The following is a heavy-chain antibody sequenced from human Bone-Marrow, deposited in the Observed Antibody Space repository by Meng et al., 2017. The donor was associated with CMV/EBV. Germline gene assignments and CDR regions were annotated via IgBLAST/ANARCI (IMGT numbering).Heavy chain of an antibody. V-gene: IGHV1-69*05. Sequence: SVKVSCKASGGTFSSYAISWVRQAPGQGLEWMGGIIPIFGTANYAQKFQGRVTITTDESTSTAYMELSSLRSEDTAVYYCARLRCGSAGCQGRDPLDYWGQGTL. CDR1: GGTFSSYA. CDR3: ARLRCGSAGCQGRDPLDY. D-gene: IGHD2-21*01. CDR2: IIPIFGTA. J-gene: IGHJ4*02.